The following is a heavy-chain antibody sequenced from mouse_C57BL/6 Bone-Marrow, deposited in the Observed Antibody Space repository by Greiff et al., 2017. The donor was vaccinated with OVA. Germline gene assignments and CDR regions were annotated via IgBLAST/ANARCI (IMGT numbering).Heavy chain of an antibody. J-gene: IGHJ4*01. Sequence: QVQLKQPGAELVMPGASVKLSCKASGYTFTSYWMHWVKQRPGQGLEWIGEIDPSDSYTNYNQKFKGKSTLTVDKSSSTAYMQLSSLTSEDSAVYYCARGDSNYPYYAMDYWGQGTSVTVSS. CDR1: GYTFTSYW. CDR3: ARGDSNYPYYAMDY. CDR2: IDPSDSYT. D-gene: IGHD2-5*01. V-gene: IGHV1-69*01.